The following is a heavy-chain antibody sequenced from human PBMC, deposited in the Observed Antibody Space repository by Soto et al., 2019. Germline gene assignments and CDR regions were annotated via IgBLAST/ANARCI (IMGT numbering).Heavy chain of an antibody. V-gene: IGHV3-48*02. CDR2: ITSSSDTI. CDR3: ARLPKGTTVTA. CDR1: GFTFSSYS. J-gene: IGHJ4*02. D-gene: IGHD4-17*01. Sequence: EVQLVESGGGLVQPGGSLRLSCAAYGFTFSSYSMNWVREAPGKGLEWVSYITSSSDTIYYADSVKGRFTISRDNAKNSLYLQMNSLGDEDTAVYYCARLPKGTTVTAWGQGTLVTVSS.